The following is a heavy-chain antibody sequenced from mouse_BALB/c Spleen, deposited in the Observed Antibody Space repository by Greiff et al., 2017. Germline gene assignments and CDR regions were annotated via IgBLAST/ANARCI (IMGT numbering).Heavy chain of an antibody. D-gene: IGHD1-1*01. CDR2: IRSKSNNYAT. V-gene: IGHV10-1*02. CDR1: GFTFNTYA. CDR3: VRHGTVADYYAMDY. Sequence: EVQRVESGGGLVQPKGSLKLSCAASGFTFNTYAMNWVRQAPGKGLEWVARIRSKSNNYATYYADSVKDRFTISRDDSQSMLYLQMNNLKTEDTAMYYCVRHGTVADYYAMDYWGQGTSVTVSS. J-gene: IGHJ4*01.